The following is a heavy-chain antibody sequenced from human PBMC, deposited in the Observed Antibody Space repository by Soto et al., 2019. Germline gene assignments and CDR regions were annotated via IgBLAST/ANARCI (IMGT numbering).Heavy chain of an antibody. J-gene: IGHJ5*02. V-gene: IGHV3-23*01. Sequence: PGGSLRLSCAASGFTFSNYAMVWVRQAPGKGLEWVSAIARAGDLIRYADSVKGRYTISRDNSNNTLYLQMSSLSAEDTAIYFCAKSLTVQELYYFDPWGPGTQVTVSS. CDR1: GFTFSNYA. CDR3: AKSLTVQELYYFDP. CDR2: IARAGDLI. D-gene: IGHD1-26*01.